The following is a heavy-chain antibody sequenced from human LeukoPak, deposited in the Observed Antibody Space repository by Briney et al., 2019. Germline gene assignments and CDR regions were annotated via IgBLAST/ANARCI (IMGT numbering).Heavy chain of an antibody. D-gene: IGHD4-17*01. J-gene: IGHJ4*02. V-gene: IGHV1-18*01. CDR1: GYTFTSYG. CDR3: ARGPVDYGETEGGEY. Sequence: ASVKVSCKASGYTFTSYGMSWVRQAPGQGLEWMGWISAYNGNTNYAQKLQGRVTMTTDTSTSTAYMELRSLRSDDTAVYYCARGPVDYGETEGGEYWGQGTLVTVSS. CDR2: ISAYNGNT.